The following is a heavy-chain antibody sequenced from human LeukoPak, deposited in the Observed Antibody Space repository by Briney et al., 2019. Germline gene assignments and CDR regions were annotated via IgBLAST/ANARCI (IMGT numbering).Heavy chain of an antibody. Sequence: SETLSLTCAVYGGSFSGHYWSWIRQPPGKGLEWIGEINHSGSTNYNPSLKSRVTISVDTSKNQFSLKLSSVTAADTAVYYCARGLITLRYNWFDPWGQGTLVTVSS. CDR3: ARGLITLRYNWFDP. D-gene: IGHD3-22*01. V-gene: IGHV4-34*01. CDR1: GGSFSGHY. J-gene: IGHJ5*02. CDR2: INHSGST.